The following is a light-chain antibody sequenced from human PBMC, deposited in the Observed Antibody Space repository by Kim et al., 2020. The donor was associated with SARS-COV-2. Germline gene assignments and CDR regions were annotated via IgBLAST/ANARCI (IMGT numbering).Light chain of an antibody. J-gene: IGLJ3*02. Sequence: QSVLTQPPSVSGAPGQRVTISCTGSSSNIGAGYDVHWYQQLPGTAPKLLIYGNSNRPSGVPDRFSGSKSGTSASLGITGLQAEDEADYYCQSYDSSLSGSLVFGGGTQLTVL. CDR3: QSYDSSLSGSLV. CDR2: GNS. V-gene: IGLV1-40*01. CDR1: SSNIGAGYD.